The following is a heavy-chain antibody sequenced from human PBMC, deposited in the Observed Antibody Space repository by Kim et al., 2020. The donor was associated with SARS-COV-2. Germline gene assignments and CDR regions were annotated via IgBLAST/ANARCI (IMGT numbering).Heavy chain of an antibody. Sequence: GGSLRLSCAASGFTFSSYVMHWVRQAPGKGLEWVAVISYDGSNKYKEDSVKGRFTISRDNSKNTLYLQMNSLRAEDTAVYFCAREGSSWAFDPWGQGTLV. V-gene: IGHV3-30*04. CDR2: ISYDGSNK. CDR3: AREGSSWAFDP. CDR1: GFTFSSYV. J-gene: IGHJ5*02. D-gene: IGHD6-13*01.